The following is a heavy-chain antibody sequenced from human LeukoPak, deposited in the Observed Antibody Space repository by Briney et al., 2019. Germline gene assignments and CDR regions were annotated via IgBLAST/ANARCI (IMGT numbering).Heavy chain of an antibody. CDR3: ATGRDSYGSSYFDY. D-gene: IGHD5-18*01. CDR1: GFTFSSYS. Sequence: GGSLRLSCAASGFTFSSYSMNWVRQAPGKGLEWVSSISSSSSYIYYADSVKGRFTISRDNAKNSLYLQMNSLTAEDTAVYYCATGRDSYGSSYFDYWGQGTLVTVSS. CDR2: ISSSSSYI. V-gene: IGHV3-21*01. J-gene: IGHJ4*02.